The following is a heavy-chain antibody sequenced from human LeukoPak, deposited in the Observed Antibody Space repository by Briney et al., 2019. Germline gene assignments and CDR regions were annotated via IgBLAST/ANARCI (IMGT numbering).Heavy chain of an antibody. D-gene: IGHD6-13*01. V-gene: IGHV3-30*10. Sequence: GRSPRLSCAASGFTFSSYAVHWVRQAPGKGLEGVAVISYDGSTKYYTDSVKGRFTISRDNSKNTLYLQMNSLRAEDTAVYYCARERSSWYYFDYWGQGTLVTVSS. CDR3: ARERSSWYYFDY. CDR2: ISYDGSTK. CDR1: GFTFSSYA. J-gene: IGHJ4*02.